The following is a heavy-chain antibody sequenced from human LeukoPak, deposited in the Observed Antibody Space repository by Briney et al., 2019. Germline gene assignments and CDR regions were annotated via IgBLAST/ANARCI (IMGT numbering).Heavy chain of an antibody. V-gene: IGHV4-59*01. Sequence: PSETLSLTCTVSGGSISNKYWNWIRQAPGKGLEWIGYIYYTGRTKYNPSLASRLTISIDTSKNQFSLKLSSVTAADTAVYYCARDRSGYFDYWGQGTLVTVSS. CDR3: ARDRSGYFDY. CDR1: GGSISNKY. CDR2: IYYTGRT. J-gene: IGHJ4*02. D-gene: IGHD2-15*01.